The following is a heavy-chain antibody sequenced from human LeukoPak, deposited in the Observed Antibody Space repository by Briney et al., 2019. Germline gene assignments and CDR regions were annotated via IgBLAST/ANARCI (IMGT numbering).Heavy chain of an antibody. CDR2: INHSGYT. CDR1: GESFSGYF. V-gene: IGHV4-34*01. J-gene: IGHJ6*03. D-gene: IGHD6-19*01. Sequence: SETLSLTCAVYGESFSGYFWSWIRQPPGKGLEWIGEINHSGYTNYNPSLKSRVTISVDTSKKQFSLRLTSVTAADTAVYFCARLVSSGGWYEAHYRYHMDVWGKGTTVIISS. CDR3: ARLVSSGGWYEAHYRYHMDV.